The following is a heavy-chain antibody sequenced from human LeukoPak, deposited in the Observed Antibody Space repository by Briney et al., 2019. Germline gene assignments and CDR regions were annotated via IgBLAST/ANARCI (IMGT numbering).Heavy chain of an antibody. Sequence: GASVKVSCKASGYTFTGYYMHWVRQAPGQGLEWMGWINPNSGGTNYAQMFQGRVTMTRDTSISTAYMELSRLRSDDTAVYYCARVEQYYDILTGYYWRAFDIWGQGTMVTVSS. J-gene: IGHJ3*02. V-gene: IGHV1-2*02. CDR1: GYTFTGYY. CDR3: ARVEQYYDILTGYYWRAFDI. D-gene: IGHD3-9*01. CDR2: INPNSGGT.